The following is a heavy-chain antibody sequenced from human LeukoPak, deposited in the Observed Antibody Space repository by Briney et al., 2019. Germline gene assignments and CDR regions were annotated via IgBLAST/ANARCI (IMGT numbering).Heavy chain of an antibody. Sequence: GGSLRLSCAASGFTFSSYAMHWVRQAPGKGLEWVAVISYDGSNKYYADSVKGRFTISRDNSKNTLYLQMNSLRAEDTAVYYCARDLSVTDYYYYGMDVWGQGTTVTVSS. V-gene: IGHV3-30-3*01. J-gene: IGHJ6*02. CDR1: GFTFSSYA. D-gene: IGHD4-17*01. CDR2: ISYDGSNK. CDR3: ARDLSVTDYYYYGMDV.